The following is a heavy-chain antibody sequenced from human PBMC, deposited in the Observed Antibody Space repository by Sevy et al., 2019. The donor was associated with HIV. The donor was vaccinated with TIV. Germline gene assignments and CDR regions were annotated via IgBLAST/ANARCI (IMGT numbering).Heavy chain of an antibody. D-gene: IGHD3-22*01. J-gene: IGHJ3*02. CDR2: IFRGGDGT. V-gene: IGHV3-23*01. CDR1: GFTFSNYA. CDR3: AGALYDSSGSFDALDI. Sequence: GGSLRLSCVASGFTFSNYAMNWVRQVPGKGLEWVSTIFRGGDGTYYADSVKGRFTISRDNSKDTVYLQLSSLRADDTAVYYCAGALYDSSGSFDALDIWGQGTMVTVSS.